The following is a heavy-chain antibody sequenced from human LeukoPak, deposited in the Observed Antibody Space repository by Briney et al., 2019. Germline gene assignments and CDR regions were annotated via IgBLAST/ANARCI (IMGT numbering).Heavy chain of an antibody. V-gene: IGHV3-30*18. CDR3: AKEPTSYSSGWYFHH. CDR1: GFTLSTYD. CDR2: VSYDGTTA. D-gene: IGHD6-25*01. Sequence: GGSLRLSCAASGFTLSTYDMDWVRQAPGKGPEWVAVVSYDGTTAFYADSVKGRFTISRDNSKNTLGLQMFSLRVEDTAVYFCAKEPTSYSSGWYFHHWGQGTLVTVSS. J-gene: IGHJ1*01.